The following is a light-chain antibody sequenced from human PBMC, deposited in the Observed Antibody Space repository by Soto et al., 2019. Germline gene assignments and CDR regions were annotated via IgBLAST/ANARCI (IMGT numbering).Light chain of an antibody. J-gene: IGKJ2*01. V-gene: IGKV3-20*01. CDR3: QQYGFSSYT. CDR2: GAS. CDR1: QSVSSSY. Sequence: EVVLTQSPGTLSLSPGDRATLSCRASQSVSSSYLAWYQHRPGQAPRLLIYGASRRAAGIPHRFSASGSGTEFTLIICRLEPEDFAVYYCQQYGFSSYTFGQGTNLEMK.